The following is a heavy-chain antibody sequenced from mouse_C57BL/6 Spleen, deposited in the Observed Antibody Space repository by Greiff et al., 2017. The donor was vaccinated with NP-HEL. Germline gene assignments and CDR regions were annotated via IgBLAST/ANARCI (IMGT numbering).Heavy chain of an antibody. J-gene: IGHJ1*03. CDR2: IDPEDGET. D-gene: IGHD2-2*01. V-gene: IGHV14-2*01. CDR1: GFNIKDYY. Sequence: VQLKHSGAELVKPGASVKLSCTASGFNIKDYYMHWVKQRTEQGLEWIGRIDPEDGETKYAPKFQGKATITADTSSNTAYLQLSSLTSEDTAVYDCARWPYGYDPYWYFDVWGTGTTVTVSS. CDR3: ARWPYGYDPYWYFDV.